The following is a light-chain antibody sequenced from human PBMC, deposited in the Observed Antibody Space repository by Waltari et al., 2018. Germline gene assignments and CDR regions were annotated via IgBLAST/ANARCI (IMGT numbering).Light chain of an antibody. Sequence: DIQMTQSPSTLSPSVGARVTITCRASQSISSWLAWYQQKPGKAPQLLISKASSLESGVPSRFSGSGSGTEFTLTISSLQPDDFATYYCQQCNSYFVTFGGGTKVEIK. CDR1: QSISSW. CDR3: QQCNSYFVT. CDR2: KAS. J-gene: IGKJ4*01. V-gene: IGKV1-5*03.